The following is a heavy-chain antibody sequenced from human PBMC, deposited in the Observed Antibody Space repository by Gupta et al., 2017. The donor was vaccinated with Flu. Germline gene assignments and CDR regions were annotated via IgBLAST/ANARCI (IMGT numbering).Heavy chain of an antibody. CDR3: ARVLYGRTWFEDY. D-gene: IGHD3-10*01. CDR1: VGYIRSYY. J-gene: IGHJ4*02. V-gene: IGHV4-59*13. CDR2: IYDNGDT. Sequence: VELHESGPGMVKPSETLSLTCSVSVGYIRSYYWTWVRQSPGKGLEWIGYIYDNGDTSYNPSFERRVTMSVDTSKNQFFLHLSSVTAADTAVYFCARVLYGRTWFEDYWGRGTLVTVSS.